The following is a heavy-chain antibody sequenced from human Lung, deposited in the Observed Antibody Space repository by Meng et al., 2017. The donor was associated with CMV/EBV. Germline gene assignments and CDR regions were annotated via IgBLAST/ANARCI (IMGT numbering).Heavy chain of an antibody. J-gene: IGHJ5*02. CDR2: INQDGSEK. V-gene: IGHV3-7*04. Sequence: SCAASGFTFSNYWMSWVCQAPGKGLEWVASINQDGSEKHYMDSVKGRFTISRDNAKNALYLEMNSLRAEDTALYFCVRGSGREWFDPWGQGTLVTVSS. D-gene: IGHD2-15*01. CDR1: GFTFSNYW. CDR3: VRGSGREWFDP.